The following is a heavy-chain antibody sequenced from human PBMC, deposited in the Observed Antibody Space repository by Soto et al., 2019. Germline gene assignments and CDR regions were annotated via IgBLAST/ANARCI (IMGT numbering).Heavy chain of an antibody. CDR2: IWSDGTNK. D-gene: IGHD6-13*01. V-gene: IGHV3-33*01. CDR1: GFTFSSYG. CDR3: ARDHFRGYSSRPPWYFDL. Sequence: QVQLVESGGGVVQPGRSLRLSCAASGFTFSSYGMHWVRQAPGKGLEWVAVIWSDGTNKYYADSVKGRFTISRDNSKNTLYLPMNSRRAEDTAVYYCARDHFRGYSSRPPWYFDLWGRGTLVTVSS. J-gene: IGHJ2*01.